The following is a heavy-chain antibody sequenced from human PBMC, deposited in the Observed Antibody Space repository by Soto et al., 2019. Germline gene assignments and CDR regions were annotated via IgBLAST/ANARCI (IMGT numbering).Heavy chain of an antibody. CDR1: GGSISSGGYY. Sequence: PSETLSLTCTVSGGSISSGGYYWSWIRQHPGKGLEWIGYIYYSGSTYYNPSLKSRVTISVDTSKNQFSLKLSSVTAADTAVYYCAREADDYGDLILDYLRQGTLVTVSS. CDR3: AREADDYGDLILDY. CDR2: IYYSGST. J-gene: IGHJ4*02. D-gene: IGHD4-17*01. V-gene: IGHV4-31*03.